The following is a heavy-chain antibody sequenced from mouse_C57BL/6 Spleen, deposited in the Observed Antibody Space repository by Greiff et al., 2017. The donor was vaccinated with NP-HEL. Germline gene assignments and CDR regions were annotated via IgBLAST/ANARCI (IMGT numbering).Heavy chain of an antibody. D-gene: IGHD2-4*01. CDR3: TRDGATMITRAWFAY. Sequence: EVQLVESGEGLVKPGGSLKLSCAASGFTFSSYAMSWVRQTPEKRLEWVAYISSGGDYIYYADTVKGRFTISRDNARNTLYLQMSSLKSEDTAMYYCTRDGATMITRAWFAYWGQGTLVTVSA. V-gene: IGHV5-9-1*02. CDR1: GFTFSSYA. CDR2: ISSGGDYI. J-gene: IGHJ3*01.